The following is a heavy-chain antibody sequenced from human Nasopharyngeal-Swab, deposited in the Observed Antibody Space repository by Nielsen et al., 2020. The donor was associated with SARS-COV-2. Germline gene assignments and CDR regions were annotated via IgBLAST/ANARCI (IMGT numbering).Heavy chain of an antibody. D-gene: IGHD2-2*01. J-gene: IGHJ6*03. CDR2: IIPIFGTA. V-gene: IGHV1-69*13. CDR3: ARGFIQLLHPYYYYYMDV. CDR1: GGTCSSYA. Sequence: SVKVSCKASGGTCSSYAISWVRQAPGQGLEWMGGIIPIFGTANYAQKFQGRVTITADESTSTAYMELSSLRSEDTAVYYCARGFIQLLHPYYYYYMDVWGKGTTVTVS.